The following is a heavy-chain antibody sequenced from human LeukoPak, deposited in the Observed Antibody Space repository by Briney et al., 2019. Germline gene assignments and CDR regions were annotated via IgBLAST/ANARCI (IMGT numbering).Heavy chain of an antibody. V-gene: IGHV3-48*01. D-gene: IGHD4-17*01. CDR2: ISSTSTNM. Sequence: PGGSLRLSCAASRFTFSTYSMNWVRQAPGRGLEWVSYISSTSTNMYHKDSVKGRFTISRDNAKNSLYLHMTSLRAEDTAVYYCVRNDGDDAFDIWGQGTRVTVSS. CDR1: RFTFSTYS. CDR3: VRNDGDDAFDI. J-gene: IGHJ3*02.